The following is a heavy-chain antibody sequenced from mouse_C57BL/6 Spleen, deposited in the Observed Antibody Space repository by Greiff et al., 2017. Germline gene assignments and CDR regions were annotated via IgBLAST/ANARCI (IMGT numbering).Heavy chain of an antibody. CDR3: TREGGYMSNYGWFAY. Sequence: EVKLMESGEGLVKPGGSLKLSCAASGFTFSSYAMSWVRQTPEKRLEWVAYISSGGDYTYYADTVKGRFTISRDNARNTLYMQMSSLKSEDTAMYYGTREGGYMSNYGWFAYWGQGTLVTVSA. CDR2: ISSGGDYT. J-gene: IGHJ3*01. D-gene: IGHD2-5*01. CDR1: GFTFSSYA. V-gene: IGHV5-9-1*02.